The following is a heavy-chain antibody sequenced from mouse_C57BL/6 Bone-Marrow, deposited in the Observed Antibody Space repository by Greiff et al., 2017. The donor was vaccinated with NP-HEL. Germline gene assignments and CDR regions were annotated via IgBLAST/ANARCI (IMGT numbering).Heavy chain of an antibody. CDR2: IDPENGDT. D-gene: IGHD2-3*01. CDR1: GFNIKDDY. Sequence: EVQLQQSGAELVRPGASVKLSCTASGFNIKDDYMHWVKQRPEQGLEWIGWIDPENGDTEYASKFQGKATITADTSSNTAYLQLSSLTSEDTAVYYCTTGGWSFAYWGQGTLVTVSA. J-gene: IGHJ3*01. CDR3: TTGGWSFAY. V-gene: IGHV14-4*01.